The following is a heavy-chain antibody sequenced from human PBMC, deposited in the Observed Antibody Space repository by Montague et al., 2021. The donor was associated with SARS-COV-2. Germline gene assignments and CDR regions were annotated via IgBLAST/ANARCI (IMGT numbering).Heavy chain of an antibody. CDR1: VGCISSAAQY. J-gene: IGHJ4*02. CDR2: TSYAGRT. Sequence: SETLSLTCTGAVGCISSAAQYRGGIGQFSGKVTVWIGSTSYAGRTYYNPSLRSRVSFSMDTSKNHFSLSLNSVTAADTAVYFCARQLPSYCSTNKCYPYYFDVWGQGALVTVSS. D-gene: IGHD2-2*01. CDR3: ARQLPSYCSTNKCYPYYFDV. V-gene: IGHV4-39*01.